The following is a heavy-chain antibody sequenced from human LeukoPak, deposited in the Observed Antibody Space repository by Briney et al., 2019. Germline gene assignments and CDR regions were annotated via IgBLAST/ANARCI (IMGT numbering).Heavy chain of an antibody. CDR1: GFTFINAW. CDR3: IPDASSGSY. D-gene: IGHD3-10*01. J-gene: IGHJ4*02. CDR2: FKRKAVDETT. V-gene: IGHV3-15*01. Sequence: PGGSLRLSGAASGFTFINAWLSWVRQAPGKGLEWGGCFKRKAVDETTHYAAPAKGTSPISRDDSESTLYLQMRSPKTEDTAVYYCIPDASSGSYWGQGTLVTVSS.